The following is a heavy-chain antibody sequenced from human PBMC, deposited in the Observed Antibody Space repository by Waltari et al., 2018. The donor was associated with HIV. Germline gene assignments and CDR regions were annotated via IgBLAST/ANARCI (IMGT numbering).Heavy chain of an antibody. Sequence: EVQLVESGGGLVQPGGSLRLSCAASGFTFSRYWMSWVRQAQGKGLEWVANIKQDGSEKYHVDSVKGRFTISRDNANNSLYLQMNSLRVEDTAVYYCASGNNFDYWGQGTLVTVSS. CDR1: GFTFSRYW. CDR2: IKQDGSEK. CDR3: ASGNNFDY. J-gene: IGHJ4*02. V-gene: IGHV3-7*01.